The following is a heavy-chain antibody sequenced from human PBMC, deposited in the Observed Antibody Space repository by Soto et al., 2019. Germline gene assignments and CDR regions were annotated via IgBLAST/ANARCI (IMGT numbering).Heavy chain of an antibody. D-gene: IGHD2-2*01. CDR3: TTDGSYAQYV. CDR1: GISFSNTW. Sequence: GGSLRLSCAASGISFSNTWMHWVRQVPGKGLVWVAYINSDGTTTTYADSVRGRFTISRDNAKNTVYLQMNSLRAEDTALYYCTTDGSYAQYVWGQGTAVTVSS. CDR2: INSDGTTT. J-gene: IGHJ6*02. V-gene: IGHV3-74*01.